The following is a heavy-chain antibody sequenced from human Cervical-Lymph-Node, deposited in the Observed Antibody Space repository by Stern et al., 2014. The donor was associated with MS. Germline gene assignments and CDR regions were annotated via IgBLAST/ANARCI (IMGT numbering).Heavy chain of an antibody. CDR2: IGNSGENK. V-gene: IGHV3-11*01. CDR1: GLSFSDSY. CDR3: AKGGSSWFDS. Sequence: QLVQSGGGLVKPGGSLRLSCAASGLSFSDSYMSWIRQAPGKGLEWVSYIGNSGENKYYADSVKGRFTVSRDNAKRSLYLQMNSLRDGDTAVYYCAKGGSSWFDSWGRGTLVIVSS. J-gene: IGHJ5*01. D-gene: IGHD3-16*01.